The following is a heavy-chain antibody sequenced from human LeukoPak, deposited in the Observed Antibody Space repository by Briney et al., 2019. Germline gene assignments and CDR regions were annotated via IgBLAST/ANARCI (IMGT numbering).Heavy chain of an antibody. J-gene: IGHJ5*02. CDR1: GFTFSSSA. CDR3: AKGRDGYNSYWFDP. Sequence: GGSLRLSCAASGFTFSSSAMSWVRQAPGKGLEWVSAISNNGGYTYYADSVQGRFTISRDNSKNTLYLQMNSLRAEDTAVYYCAKGRDGYNSYWFDPWGQGTLVTVSS. CDR2: ISNNGGYT. D-gene: IGHD5-24*01. V-gene: IGHV3-23*01.